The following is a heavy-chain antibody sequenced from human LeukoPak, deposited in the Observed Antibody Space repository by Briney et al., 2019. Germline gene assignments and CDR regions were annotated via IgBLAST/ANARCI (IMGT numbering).Heavy chain of an antibody. CDR1: GYSISSGYY. Sequence: SETLSLTCTVSGYSISSGYYWGWIRQPPGKGLEWIGSIYHSGSTYYNPSLKSRVTISVDTSKNQFSLKLSSVTAADTAVYYCARGSRWNVWGGENWFDPWGQGTLVTVSS. D-gene: IGHD3-16*01. V-gene: IGHV4-38-2*02. CDR3: ARGSRWNVWGGENWFDP. J-gene: IGHJ5*02. CDR2: IYHSGST.